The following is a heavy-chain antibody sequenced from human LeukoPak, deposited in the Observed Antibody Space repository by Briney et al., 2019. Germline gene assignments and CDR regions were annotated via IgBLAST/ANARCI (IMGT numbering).Heavy chain of an antibody. CDR1: GGSISSSSYY. CDR2: IYYSRST. D-gene: IGHD3/OR15-3a*01. Sequence: PSETLSLTCTVSGGSISSSSYYWGWIRQPPGKGLEWIGSIYYSRSTYYNPSLKSRVTISVDTSKNQFSLKLSSVTAADTAVYYCAREDWGIYYYGMDVWGQGTTVTVSS. CDR3: AREDWGIYYYGMDV. V-gene: IGHV4-39*07. J-gene: IGHJ6*02.